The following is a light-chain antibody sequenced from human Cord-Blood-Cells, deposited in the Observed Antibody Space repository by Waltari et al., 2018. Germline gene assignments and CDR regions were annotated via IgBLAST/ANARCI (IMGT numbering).Light chain of an antibody. CDR1: QSVSSSY. CDR2: GAS. V-gene: IGKV3-20*01. J-gene: IGKJ1*01. CDR3: QQYGSSPRT. Sequence: EIVLTQSPGTLSLSPGERATLSCRTSQSVSSSYFAWYQQKPGQAPRLLIYGASSRATGIPDRFSGSGSGTDFTLTISRLEPGDFAVYYCQQYGSSPRTFGQGTKVEIK.